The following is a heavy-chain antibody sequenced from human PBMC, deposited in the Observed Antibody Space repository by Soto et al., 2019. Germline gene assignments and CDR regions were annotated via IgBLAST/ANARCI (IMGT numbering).Heavy chain of an antibody. CDR1: GYTFTSYA. CDR2: INAGNGNT. Sequence: QVQLVQSGAEVKKPGASVKVSCKASGYTFTSYAMHWVRQAPGQRLEWMGWINAGNGNTKYSQKFQGRVTITRDTSASTAYMELSSLRSEDTAVYYCARDVGASPFWEKKERDAYWGQGTLVTVSS. V-gene: IGHV1-3*01. D-gene: IGHD1-26*01. J-gene: IGHJ4*02. CDR3: ARDVGASPFWEKKERDAY.